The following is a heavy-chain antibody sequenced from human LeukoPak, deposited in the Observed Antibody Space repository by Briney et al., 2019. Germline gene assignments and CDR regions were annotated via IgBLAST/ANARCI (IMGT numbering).Heavy chain of an antibody. J-gene: IGHJ3*02. Sequence: PGGSLRLSCAASGFTFGTYAMSWVRQAPGKGLEWVSAISDRGGSTYYADSVKGRFTISRDNSKNTLYLQMNSLRAEDTAVYNCAKDKSGNWYGSRTFDIWGQGTMVTVSS. V-gene: IGHV3-23*01. CDR2: ISDRGGST. CDR3: AKDKSGNWYGSRTFDI. D-gene: IGHD6-13*01. CDR1: GFTFGTYA.